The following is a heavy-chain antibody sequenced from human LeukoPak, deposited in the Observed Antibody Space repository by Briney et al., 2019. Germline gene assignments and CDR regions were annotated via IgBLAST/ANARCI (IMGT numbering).Heavy chain of an antibody. D-gene: IGHD2-2*02. Sequence: PSETLSLTCTVSGGSISSYYWSWIRQPPGKGLEWIGYIYYSGSTNYNPSLKSRVTISVDTSKNQFSLKLSSVTAADTAVYYCARRYPSGYFDYWGQGTLVTVSS. CDR1: GGSISSYY. J-gene: IGHJ4*02. CDR3: ARRYPSGYFDY. CDR2: IYYSGST. V-gene: IGHV4-59*01.